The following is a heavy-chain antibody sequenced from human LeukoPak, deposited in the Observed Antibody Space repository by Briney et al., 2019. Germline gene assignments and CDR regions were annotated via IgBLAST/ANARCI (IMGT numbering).Heavy chain of an antibody. V-gene: IGHV1-3*01. CDR1: GYTFTSYA. D-gene: IGHD6-19*01. CDR3: ARDPVAVAGRYYYYYGMDV. CDR2: INAGNGNT. Sequence: GASVKVSCKASGYTFTSYAMHWERQAPGQRLEWMGWINAGNGNTKYSQKFQGRVTITRDTSASTAYMELSILRSEDTAVYYCARDPVAVAGRYYYYYGMDVWGKGTTVTVSS. J-gene: IGHJ6*04.